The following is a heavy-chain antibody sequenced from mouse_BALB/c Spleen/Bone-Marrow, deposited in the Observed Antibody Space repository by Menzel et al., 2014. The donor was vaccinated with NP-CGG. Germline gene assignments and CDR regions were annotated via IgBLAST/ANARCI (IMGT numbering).Heavy chain of an antibody. D-gene: IGHD4-1*01. CDR3: ARRGTGTGSYYFGY. Sequence: EVQLQESGGDLVKPGGSLKLSCAASGFAFSNYGMSWVRQTPDKRLEWVATISSVGSYTYYPDSVKGRFTISRDNAKNTLFLQMSSLKSEDAAMYYCARRGTGTGSYYFGYWGQGTTLTVSS. CDR1: GFAFSNYG. V-gene: IGHV5-6*01. CDR2: ISSVGSYT. J-gene: IGHJ2*01.